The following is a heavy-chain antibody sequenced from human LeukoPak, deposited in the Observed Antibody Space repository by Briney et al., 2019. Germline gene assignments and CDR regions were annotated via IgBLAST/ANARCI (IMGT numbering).Heavy chain of an antibody. V-gene: IGHV3-30-3*01. CDR2: ISYDGSNK. CDR3: ARGKDYYYYYGMDV. J-gene: IGHJ6*02. CDR1: GFTFSSYT. Sequence: GGSLRLSCAASGFTFSSYTLHWVRQGPGKGLEWVAVISYDGSNKYYADSVRGRFTISRDNAKNSLYLQMNSLRDEDTAVYYCARGKDYYYYYGMDVWGQGTTVTVSS.